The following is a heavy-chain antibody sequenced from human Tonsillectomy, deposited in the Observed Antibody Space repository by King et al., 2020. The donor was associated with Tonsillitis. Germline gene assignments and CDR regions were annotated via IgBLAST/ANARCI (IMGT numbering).Heavy chain of an antibody. V-gene: IGHV3-21*01. D-gene: IGHD2-15*01. Sequence: EVQLVESGGGLVKPGGSLRLSCAASGFTFSSYSMNWVRQAPGKGLEWVSSISSSSSYIYYADSVKGRFTISRDNAKNSLYLQMNSLRTEDTAVYYCARDPSTRYCSGGSCYSGYWGQGTLVTVSS. CDR1: GFTFSSYS. J-gene: IGHJ4*02. CDR2: ISSSSSYI. CDR3: ARDPSTRYCSGGSCYSGY.